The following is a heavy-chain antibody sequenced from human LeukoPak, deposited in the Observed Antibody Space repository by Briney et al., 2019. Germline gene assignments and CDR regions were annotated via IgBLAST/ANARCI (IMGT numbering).Heavy chain of an antibody. CDR2: IGIRGDT. V-gene: IGHV3-13*01. D-gene: IGHD6-19*01. Sequence: GGSLRLSCAASGFTFIDYDMHWVRQVIGKGLEWVSAIGIRGDTHYSGSVKGRFTISRENAESSLYLQMNSLRAEDTAVYYCARGWMQVSGIDEFDYWGQGTLVTDSS. CDR1: GFTFIDYD. CDR3: ARGWMQVSGIDEFDY. J-gene: IGHJ4*02.